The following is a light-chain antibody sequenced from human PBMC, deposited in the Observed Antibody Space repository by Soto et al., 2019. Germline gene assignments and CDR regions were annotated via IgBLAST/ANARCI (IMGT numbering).Light chain of an antibody. Sequence: QAVVTQPPSASGAPGQRVTLSCIGGSSNVGFNAVNWYQQLPGAAPKLLIHGNSQRPSGVPDRISGSKSGTSASLAIIGLRAEDEAHYYCAAWDDSLRGVVFGGGTKLTVL. CDR2: GNS. J-gene: IGLJ3*02. CDR3: AAWDDSLRGVV. V-gene: IGLV1-47*02. CDR1: SSNVGFNA.